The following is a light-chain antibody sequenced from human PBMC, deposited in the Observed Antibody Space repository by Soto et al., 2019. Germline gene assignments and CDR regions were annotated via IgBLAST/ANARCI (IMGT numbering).Light chain of an antibody. CDR3: QHYGSSRT. CDR2: GAS. Sequence: EIVFTQSPGTLSLSPGERATLSCRASQSVSSSNLAWYQQKPGQAPSLLIYGASNRATGIPDRFSGSGSGTDFTLTISRLEPVDFAVYYCQHYGSSRTFGQGTKVDIK. V-gene: IGKV3-20*01. CDR1: QSVSSSN. J-gene: IGKJ1*01.